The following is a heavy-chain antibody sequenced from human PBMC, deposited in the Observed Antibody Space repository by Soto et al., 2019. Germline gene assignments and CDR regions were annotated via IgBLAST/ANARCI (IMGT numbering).Heavy chain of an antibody. D-gene: IGHD1-26*01. CDR2: ISYDGSNK. Sequence: GGSLRLSCAASGFTFSNYGMHWVRQAPGKGLEWVAVISYDGSNKYYADSVKGRFTISRDNSKNTLYLQMNSLRAEDTAVYYCAKDHRDPSGSYHSASDYWGQGTLVTVSS. CDR3: AKDHRDPSGSYHSASDY. J-gene: IGHJ4*02. CDR1: GFTFSNYG. V-gene: IGHV3-30*18.